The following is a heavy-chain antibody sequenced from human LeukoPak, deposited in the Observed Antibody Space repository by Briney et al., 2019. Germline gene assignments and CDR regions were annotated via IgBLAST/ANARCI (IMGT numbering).Heavy chain of an antibody. CDR2: IYDSGST. CDR1: GGSFSGYY. J-gene: IGHJ4*02. V-gene: IGHV4-59*08. Sequence: SETLSLTCAVYGGSFSGYYWSWIRQSPGRGLEWIGYIYDSGSTNYNPSLKSRVTISLDTSTNQFSLKLSSVTAADTAVYYCARHFYDSRGSYSFALDYWGQGNLVTVSS. D-gene: IGHD1-26*01. CDR3: ARHFYDSRGSYSFALDY.